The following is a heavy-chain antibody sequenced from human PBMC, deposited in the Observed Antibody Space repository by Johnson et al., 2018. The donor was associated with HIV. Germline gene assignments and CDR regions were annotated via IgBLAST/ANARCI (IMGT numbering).Heavy chain of an antibody. J-gene: IGHJ3*02. Sequence: VQLVESGGGLVQPGGSLRLSCAASGFTFSSYAMHWVRQAPGKGLEYVSAISSNGGSTYYANSVKGRFTISRDNSKNTLYLQMGSLRAEDMAVYYCARFSFGTEAGFGDDGFDIWGQGTMVTVSS. D-gene: IGHD3-16*01. CDR1: GFTFSSYA. V-gene: IGHV3-64*01. CDR2: ISSNGGST. CDR3: ARFSFGTEAGFGDDGFDI.